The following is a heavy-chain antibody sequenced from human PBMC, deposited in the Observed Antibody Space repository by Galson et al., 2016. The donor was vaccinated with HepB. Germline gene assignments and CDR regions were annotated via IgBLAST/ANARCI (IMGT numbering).Heavy chain of an antibody. D-gene: IGHD6-19*01. CDR3: ARGSSGWDAFDI. V-gene: IGHV4-31*03. Sequence: TLSLTCTVSGGSISSGGYYWNWIRQHPGKGLEWIGFISYSGSTCYNPSLKSRVTTSIDTSKNQFSLKVSSVTAADTAVYYCARGSSGWDAFDIWGQGTMVTVSS. CDR2: ISYSGST. J-gene: IGHJ3*02. CDR1: GGSISSGGYY.